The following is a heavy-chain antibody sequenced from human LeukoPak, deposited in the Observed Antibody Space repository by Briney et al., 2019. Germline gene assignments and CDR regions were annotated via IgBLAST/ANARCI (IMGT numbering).Heavy chain of an antibody. Sequence: GGSLRLSCAASGFTFSSYWLSWVRQAPGKGLEWVSSISSSSSYIYYADSVKGRFTISRDNAKNSLYLQMNSLRAEDTAVYYCARDRGIAAAPLPFDYRGQGTLVTVSS. J-gene: IGHJ4*02. CDR1: GFTFSSYW. CDR3: ARDRGIAAAPLPFDY. V-gene: IGHV3-21*01. D-gene: IGHD6-13*01. CDR2: ISSSSSYI.